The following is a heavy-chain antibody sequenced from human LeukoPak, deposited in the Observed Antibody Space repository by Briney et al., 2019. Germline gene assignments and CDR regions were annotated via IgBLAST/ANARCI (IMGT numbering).Heavy chain of an antibody. CDR2: IIPIVGTA. V-gene: IGHV1-69*13. J-gene: IGHJ4*02. D-gene: IGHD3-22*01. Sequence: ASVNVSCKASGGTFSSYAISWVRQAPGQVLEWVGGIIPIVGTANYAQKFQGRVTITEGESTSTAYMELSSLRSEDTAVYYCAREQRAYYDSSGYYPYWGQGTLVTVSS. CDR3: AREQRAYYDSSGYYPY. CDR1: GGTFSSYA.